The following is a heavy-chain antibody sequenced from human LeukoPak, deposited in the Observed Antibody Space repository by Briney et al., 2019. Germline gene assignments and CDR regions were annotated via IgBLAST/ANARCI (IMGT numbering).Heavy chain of an antibody. V-gene: IGHV3-72*01. Sequence: GGSLRLSCAASGFTFSDHYMDWVRQAPGKGLEWVGRTRNKGNSYTTEYAASVKGRFTISRDDSKNSLYLQMNSLKTEDTAVYYCARVNSGGYYYFDYWSQGTLVTVSS. CDR3: ARVNSGGYYYFDY. J-gene: IGHJ4*02. CDR1: GFTFSDHY. CDR2: TRNKGNSYTT. D-gene: IGHD3-22*01.